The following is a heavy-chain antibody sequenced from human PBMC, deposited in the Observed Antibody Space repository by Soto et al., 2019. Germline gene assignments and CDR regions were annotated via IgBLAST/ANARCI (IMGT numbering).Heavy chain of an antibody. CDR3: ARRAV. Sequence: EVQLVESGGGLVQPGGSLRLSCAASGFTFSTYSMNWVRQAPGKGLEWISYITTSSSTIYYADSVKGRFTISKDNAKNSLYLQMNSLRVEDTAVYYCARRAVWGQGTTVTVS. CDR1: GFTFSTYS. V-gene: IGHV3-48*01. CDR2: ITTSSSTI. J-gene: IGHJ6*02.